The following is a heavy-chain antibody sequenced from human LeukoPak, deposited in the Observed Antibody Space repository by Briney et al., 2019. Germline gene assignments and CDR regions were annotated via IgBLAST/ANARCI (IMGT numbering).Heavy chain of an antibody. CDR2: IDYSGST. D-gene: IGHD1-1*01. V-gene: IGHV4-59*08. CDR3: ARLNGGY. Sequence: SETLSFTCTVSGVSISSYYWSWIRQPPGKGLEWIGYIDYSGSTNYNPSLRSRATISVDTSKSQFSLKVRSVTAADTAVYYCARLNGGYWGQGTLVTVSS. CDR1: GVSISSYY. J-gene: IGHJ4*02.